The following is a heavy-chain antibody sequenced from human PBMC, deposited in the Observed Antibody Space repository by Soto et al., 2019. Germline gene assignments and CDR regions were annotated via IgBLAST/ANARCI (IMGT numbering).Heavy chain of an antibody. CDR2: IYYSGST. CDR3: ARHRSYFDFGSGHIGTYGHYAGMDV. J-gene: IGHJ6*02. V-gene: IGHV4-39*01. Sequence: SESLSLTCTVSGGSISRSRYYWGWIRQPPGKGLEWIGSIYYSGSTYYNPSLKSRVTISVDTSKNQFSLKLSSVTAADTAVYYCARHRSYFDFGSGHIGTYGHYAGMDVWGQGTTVT. D-gene: IGHD3-3*01. CDR1: GGSISRSRYY.